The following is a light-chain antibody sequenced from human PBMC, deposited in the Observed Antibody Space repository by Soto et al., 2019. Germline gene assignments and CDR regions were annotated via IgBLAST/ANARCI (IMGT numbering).Light chain of an antibody. J-gene: IGLJ1*01. Sequence: LTQPASVSGTPGQSITFSCTGTVGLVSWYQQHPGKVPKLIIYDDTKRPSGVSSRFSGSKSGNTASLTISGLQTEDEADYYCSSYTSSSTPYVFGTGTKVTGL. V-gene: IGLV2-14*02. CDR2: DDT. CDR1: VGL. CDR3: SSYTSSSTPYV.